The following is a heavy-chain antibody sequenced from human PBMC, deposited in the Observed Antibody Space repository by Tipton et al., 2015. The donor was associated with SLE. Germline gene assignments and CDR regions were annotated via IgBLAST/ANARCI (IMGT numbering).Heavy chain of an antibody. Sequence: GSLRLSCAASRFSLGIYWMGWVRQVPGKGLEWVANIKPDGSVKYYVDSVKGRFTISRDNGKNLLYLEMNSLRAEDTAVFFCAREAYGSFYFDFWGQGTLVTVS. CDR3: AREAYGSFYFDF. V-gene: IGHV3-7*01. CDR2: IKPDGSVK. CDR1: RFSLGIYW. J-gene: IGHJ4*02. D-gene: IGHD2-21*01.